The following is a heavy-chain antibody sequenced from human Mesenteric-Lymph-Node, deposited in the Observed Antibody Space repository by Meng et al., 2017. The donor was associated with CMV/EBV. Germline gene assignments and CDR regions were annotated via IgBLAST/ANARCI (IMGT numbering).Heavy chain of an antibody. D-gene: IGHD2-2*01. CDR3: ARVTPAANWAGTFDI. CDR2: TSASGGTI. J-gene: IGHJ3*02. CDR1: GFTFSTYE. V-gene: IGHV3-48*03. Sequence: LSLTCAASGFTFSTYEMNWVRQAPGKGLEWVSYTSASGGTIHYADSVEGRFTISRDNARNSLYLLMNSLRAEDTAVYYCARVTPAANWAGTFDIWGQGTMVTVSS.